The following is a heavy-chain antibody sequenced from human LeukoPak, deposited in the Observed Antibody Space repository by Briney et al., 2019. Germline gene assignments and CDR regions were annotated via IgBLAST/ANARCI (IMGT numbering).Heavy chain of an antibody. CDR2: INSDGSST. CDR1: GFTFSSYW. J-gene: IGHJ4*02. V-gene: IGHV3-74*01. Sequence: PGGSLRLSCADSGFTFSSYWMHWVRQAPGKGLVWVSRINSDGSSTSYADSVKGRFTISRDNAKNTLYLQMNSLRAEDTAVYYCARQPYYDSSGRRPYWGQGTLVTVSS. CDR3: ARQPYYDSSGRRPY. D-gene: IGHD3-22*01.